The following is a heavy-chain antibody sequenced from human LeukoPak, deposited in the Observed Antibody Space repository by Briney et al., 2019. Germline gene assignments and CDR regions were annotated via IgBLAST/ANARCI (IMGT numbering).Heavy chain of an antibody. CDR3: ARAYCGGDCYFILSHAEYFQH. J-gene: IGHJ1*01. Sequence: PSETLSLTCTVSGGSFSSYYWTWIRQPPGKGLEWIGYIDHSGSTNYNPSLKSRVSISSDTSKNQFSLKLSSVTAADTAVYYCARAYCGGDCYFILSHAEYFQHWGQGTLVTVSS. V-gene: IGHV4-59*12. CDR2: IDHSGST. D-gene: IGHD2-21*02. CDR1: GGSFSSYY.